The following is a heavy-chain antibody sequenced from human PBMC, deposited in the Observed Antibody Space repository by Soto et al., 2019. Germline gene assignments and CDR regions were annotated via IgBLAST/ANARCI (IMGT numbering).Heavy chain of an antibody. CDR1: GYTVISYG. CDR2: ISAYNGNT. D-gene: IGHD6-13*01. V-gene: IGHV1-18*04. CDR3: ARGSGYSSPPSYYYGMDV. Sequence: ASVKVSCKASGYTVISYGISWVRQAPGQGLEWLGWISAYNGNTNYAQKLQGRVTMTTDTSTSTAYMELGSLRSDDTAVYYCARGSGYSSPPSYYYGMDVWGQGTTVTVSS. J-gene: IGHJ6*02.